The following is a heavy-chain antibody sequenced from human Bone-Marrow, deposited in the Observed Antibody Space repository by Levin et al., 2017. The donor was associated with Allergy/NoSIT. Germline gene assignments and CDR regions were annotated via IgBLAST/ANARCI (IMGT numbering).Heavy chain of an antibody. CDR3: AKALTYYYDSSGYYYAKSLTSDWYFDL. CDR2: ISGSGGST. J-gene: IGHJ2*01. Sequence: GESLKISCAASGFTFSSYAMSWVRQAPGKGLEWVSAISGSGGSTYYADSVKGRFTISRDNSKNTLYLQMNSLRAEDTAVYYCAKALTYYYDSSGYYYAKSLTSDWYFDLWGRGTLVTVSS. CDR1: GFTFSSYA. D-gene: IGHD3-22*01. V-gene: IGHV3-23*01.